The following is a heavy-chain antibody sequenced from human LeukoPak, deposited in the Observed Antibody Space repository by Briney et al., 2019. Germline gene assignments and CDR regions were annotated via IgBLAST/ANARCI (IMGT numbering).Heavy chain of an antibody. Sequence: GRSLRLSCAASGFTFSSYGMHWVRQAPGKGLEWVAVIWYDGSNKYYADSVKGRFTISRDNSKNTLYLQMNSLRAEDTAVYYCARELPLTTVNTGIDYWGQGTLVTVSS. J-gene: IGHJ4*02. CDR2: IWYDGSNK. D-gene: IGHD4-11*01. V-gene: IGHV3-33*01. CDR3: ARELPLTTVNTGIDY. CDR1: GFTFSSYG.